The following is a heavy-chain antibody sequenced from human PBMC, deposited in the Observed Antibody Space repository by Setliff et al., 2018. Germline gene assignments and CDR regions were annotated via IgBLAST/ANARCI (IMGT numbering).Heavy chain of an antibody. V-gene: IGHV4-39*07. CDR1: GDSISRSTYY. Sequence: SETLSLTCTVSGDSISRSTYYWGWIRQSPGKGLDWIGTVDHSGNTFYNPSLKSRVTISGDTSQNYFSLKLTSVTEADTAVYYCARGPPGYYYYMNVWGQGTTVTVSS. CDR2: VDHSGNT. CDR3: ARGPPGYYYYMNV. J-gene: IGHJ6*03.